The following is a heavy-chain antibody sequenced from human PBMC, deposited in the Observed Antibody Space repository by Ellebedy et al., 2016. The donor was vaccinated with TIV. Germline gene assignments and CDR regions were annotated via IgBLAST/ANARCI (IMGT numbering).Heavy chain of an antibody. CDR2: ISSSSSYT. D-gene: IGHD6-19*01. Sequence: PGGSLRLSCAASGFTFSDYYMSWIRQAPGKGLEWVSYISSSSSYTNYADSVKGRFTISRDNAKNSLYLQMNSLRAEDTAVYYCARDLGSLSGWYDYWGQGTLVTVSS. CDR3: ARDLGSLSGWYDY. J-gene: IGHJ4*02. CDR1: GFTFSDYY. V-gene: IGHV3-11*06.